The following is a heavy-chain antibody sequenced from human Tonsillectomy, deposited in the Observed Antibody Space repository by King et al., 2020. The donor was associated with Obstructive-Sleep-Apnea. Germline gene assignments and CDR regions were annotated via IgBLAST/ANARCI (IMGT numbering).Heavy chain of an antibody. D-gene: IGHD3-3*01. CDR3: ARGPRITIFGVALGGFDY. Sequence: VQLQQWGAGLLKPSETLSLTCAVYGGSFSGYYWSWIRQPPGKGLEWIGEINHSGSTNYNPSLTSRVTISVDTSKNQFSLKLGSVTAADTAVYYCARGPRITIFGVALGGFDYWGQGTLVTVSS. CDR2: INHSGST. J-gene: IGHJ4*02. V-gene: IGHV4-34*01. CDR1: GGSFSGYY.